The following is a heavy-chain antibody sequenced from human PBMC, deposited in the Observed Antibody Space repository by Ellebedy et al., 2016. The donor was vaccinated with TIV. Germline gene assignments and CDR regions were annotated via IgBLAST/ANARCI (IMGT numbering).Heavy chain of an antibody. Sequence: SETLSLXCTVSGDSISSSIYYWGWIRQSPGKGLEWIATIFYTGSSYFNPSLKSRVTISVDASKNRISLKLSSVTAADTAVYYCARVNMTMVRGVTMYYFDYWGQGTLVTVSS. CDR3: ARVNMTMVRGVTMYYFDY. CDR1: GDSISSSIYY. J-gene: IGHJ4*02. V-gene: IGHV4-39*01. D-gene: IGHD3-10*01. CDR2: IFYTGSS.